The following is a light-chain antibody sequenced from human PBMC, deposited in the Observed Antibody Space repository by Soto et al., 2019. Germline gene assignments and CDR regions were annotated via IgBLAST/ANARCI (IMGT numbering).Light chain of an antibody. Sequence: EIVLTQSPGTLSLSPGERATLSCRASQSVSSSYLAWYQQKPGQAPRLLIYGASSRAPGIPDRFSGSGSGTDCTLTISRLEPEDFAVYYCQQYGSSQGLTFGGGTKVEIK. CDR2: GAS. J-gene: IGKJ4*01. V-gene: IGKV3-20*01. CDR1: QSVSSSY. CDR3: QQYGSSQGLT.